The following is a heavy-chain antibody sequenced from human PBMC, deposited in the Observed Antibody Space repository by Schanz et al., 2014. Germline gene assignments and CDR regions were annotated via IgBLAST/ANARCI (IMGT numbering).Heavy chain of an antibody. CDR2: ISPYNGNT. CDR1: GYTFTSYG. CDR3: AREQAPDASASDGRYFDH. V-gene: IGHV1-18*01. J-gene: IGHJ4*02. D-gene: IGHD6-6*01. Sequence: QVQLVQSGAEVKKPGASVKVSCKASGYTFTSYGISWVRQAPGQGLEWMGWISPYNGNTNYAQKLQGRVTMTADTSPTTAYMDMRRLRSDDAAVYYCAREQAPDASASDGRYFDHWGQGTLVTVSS.